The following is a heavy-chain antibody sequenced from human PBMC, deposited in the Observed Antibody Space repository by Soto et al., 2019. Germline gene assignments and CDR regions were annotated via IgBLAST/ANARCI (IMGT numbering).Heavy chain of an antibody. CDR3: ARERWYKLDY. V-gene: IGHV3-48*02. D-gene: IGHD1-1*01. CDR1: GFTLRDYS. J-gene: IGHJ4*02. Sequence: GGSLRLSCAASGFTLRDYSMNWVRQAPGKGLEWVAYTSSRNSFVQYADSVKGRFTISRDNAKNSLYLQMSSLRDEDAAVYYCARERWYKLDYWGPGTLVTVSS. CDR2: TSSRNSFV.